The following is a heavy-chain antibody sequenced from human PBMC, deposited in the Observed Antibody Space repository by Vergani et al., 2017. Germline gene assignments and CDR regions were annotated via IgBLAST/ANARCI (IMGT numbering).Heavy chain of an antibody. D-gene: IGHD4-11*01. CDR3: ARRSTVGTPLRWFDP. V-gene: IGHV4-34*02. J-gene: IGHJ5*02. CDR2: IDYSGDI. Sequence: QVQIQQWGAGLLKPSDTLSLTCAVYGGSFSDFYCSWVRQSPGKGLEGIGEIDYSGDINYNPSFQSRATVSVDRSNNQFSLRLSSVTAADTAMYYCARRSTVGTPLRWFDPWGQGTLVVVSS. CDR1: GGSFSDFY.